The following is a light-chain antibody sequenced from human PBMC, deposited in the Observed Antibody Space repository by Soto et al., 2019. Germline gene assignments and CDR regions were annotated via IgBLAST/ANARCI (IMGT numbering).Light chain of an antibody. CDR1: SSDVGSYNL. V-gene: IGLV2-23*01. J-gene: IGLJ3*02. CDR3: CSYAGGFTFWV. CDR2: EGS. Sequence: QSALTQPASVSGSPGQSITISCTGTSSDVGSYNLVSWYQQYPGKAPKLMIYEGSKRPSGVSHRFSGSKSGNTASLTISGLQAEDEADYYCCSYAGGFTFWVFGGGTKLTVL.